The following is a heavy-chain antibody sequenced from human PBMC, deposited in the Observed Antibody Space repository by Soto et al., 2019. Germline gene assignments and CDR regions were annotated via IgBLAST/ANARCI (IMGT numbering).Heavy chain of an antibody. CDR3: AKGPHLLLRWLSGMDV. CDR2: ISYDGSNK. V-gene: IGHV3-30*18. J-gene: IGHJ6*02. D-gene: IGHD6-19*01. CDR1: GFTFSSYG. Sequence: QPGGSLRLSCAASGFTFSSYGMHWVRQAPGKGLEWVAVISYDGSNKYYADSVKGRFTISRDNSKNTLYLQMNSLRAEDTAVYYCAKGPHLLLRWLSGMDVRGQGTTVTVSS.